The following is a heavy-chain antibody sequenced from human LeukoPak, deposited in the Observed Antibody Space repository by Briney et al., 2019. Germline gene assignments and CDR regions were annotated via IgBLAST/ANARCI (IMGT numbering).Heavy chain of an antibody. Sequence: ASVKVSCKASGGTFSSYAISWVRQAPGQGLEWMGGIIPICGTANYAQKFQGRVTITTDESTSTAYMELSSLRSEDTAVYYCARHLAAANNWFDPWGQGALVTVSS. CDR3: ARHLAAANNWFDP. CDR1: GGTFSSYA. CDR2: IIPICGTA. J-gene: IGHJ5*02. V-gene: IGHV1-69*05. D-gene: IGHD3-16*01.